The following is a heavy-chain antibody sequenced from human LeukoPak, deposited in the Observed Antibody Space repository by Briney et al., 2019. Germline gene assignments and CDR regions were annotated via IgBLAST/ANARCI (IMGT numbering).Heavy chain of an antibody. Sequence: PGGSLRLSCAASGSTFSSYGMHWVRQAPGKGLEWVAVIWYDGSNKYYADSVKGRFTISRDNSKNTLYLQMNSLRAEDTAVYYCARDLGDSGSYYYFDYWGQGTLVTVSS. CDR1: GSTFSSYG. J-gene: IGHJ4*02. D-gene: IGHD1-26*01. CDR3: ARDLGDSGSYYYFDY. CDR2: IWYDGSNK. V-gene: IGHV3-33*01.